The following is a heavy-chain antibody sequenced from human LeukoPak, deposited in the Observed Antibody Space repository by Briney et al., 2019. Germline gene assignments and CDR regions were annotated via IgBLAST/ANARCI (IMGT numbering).Heavy chain of an antibody. Sequence: GGSLRLSCAASGFTFSSYAMNWVRQAPGKGLEWVSAISGSGSTIYYADSVKGRFTISRDNAKNSLYLQMNSLRAEDTAVYYCAELGITMIGGVWGKGTTVTISS. CDR3: AELGITMIGGV. J-gene: IGHJ6*04. V-gene: IGHV3-48*03. CDR2: ISGSGSTI. D-gene: IGHD3-10*02. CDR1: GFTFSSYA.